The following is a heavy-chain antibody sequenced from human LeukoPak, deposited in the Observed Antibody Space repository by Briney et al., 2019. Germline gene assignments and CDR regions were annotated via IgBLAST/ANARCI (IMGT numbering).Heavy chain of an antibody. Sequence: PGGSLRLSCAASGFTFSNAWMSWVRQAPGKGLEWVGRIKSKTDGGTTDYAAPVKGRFTISRDDSKNTLYLQMNSLKTEDTAVYYCTTATTDDSSGYYYDYYYYYMDVWGKGTTVTVSS. CDR2: IKSKTDGGTT. V-gene: IGHV3-15*01. CDR3: TTATTDDSSGYYYDYYYYYMDV. D-gene: IGHD3-22*01. CDR1: GFTFSNAW. J-gene: IGHJ6*03.